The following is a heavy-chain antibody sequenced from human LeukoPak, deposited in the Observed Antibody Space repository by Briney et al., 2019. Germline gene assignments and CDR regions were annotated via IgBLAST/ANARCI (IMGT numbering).Heavy chain of an antibody. CDR3: ARGDGGNPWDAFDI. CDR2: ISGNNDNP. V-gene: IGHV1-18*01. CDR1: GYTFSKFG. D-gene: IGHD4-23*01. Sequence: EASVKVSCKASGYTFSKFGIAWVRQAPGQGLERMGWISGNNDNPQSAQDLQGRVTVTTDRSTSTAYMELRSLRHDDTAVYYCARGDGGNPWDAFDIWGQGTMVTVSS. J-gene: IGHJ3*02.